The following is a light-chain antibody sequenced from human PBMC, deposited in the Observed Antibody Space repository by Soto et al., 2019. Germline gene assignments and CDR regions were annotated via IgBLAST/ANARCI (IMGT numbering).Light chain of an antibody. CDR3: QQSYSTPQT. V-gene: IGKV1-39*01. CDR1: QSISSY. CDR2: AAS. J-gene: IGKJ3*01. Sequence: DIQMTQSPSSLSASVGDRVTITCRASQSISSYLNWYQQKPGKAPKLLIYAASSLKSGVPSRFSGSGSGTDCTLTISSLQPEDFATYYCQQSYSTPQTFGPGTKVDIK.